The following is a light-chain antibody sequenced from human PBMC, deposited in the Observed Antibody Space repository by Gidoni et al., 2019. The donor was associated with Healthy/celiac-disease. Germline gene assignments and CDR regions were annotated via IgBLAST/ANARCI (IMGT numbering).Light chain of an antibody. CDR1: QDISNH. CDR2: DAS. J-gene: IGKJ3*01. CDR3: QQNDNLPFT. Sequence: DIQMTQSPSSLSASVGDRVTITCQASQDISNHLNWYQQKPGKAPKLLIYDASSLETGVPSRFSGSGSGTDFTVTISSLQPEDIATYYCQQNDNLPFTFGPGTKVDIK. V-gene: IGKV1-33*01.